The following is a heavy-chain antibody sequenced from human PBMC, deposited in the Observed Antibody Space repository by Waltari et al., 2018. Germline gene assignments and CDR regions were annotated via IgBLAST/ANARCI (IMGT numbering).Heavy chain of an antibody. CDR2: INPNSGGT. Sequence: QVQLVQSGAEVKKPGASVKVSCKASGYTFTSYGISWVRQAPGQGLEWMGWINPNSGGTNYAQKFQGRVTMTRDTSISTAYMELSRLRSDDTAVYYCARWGIAVAGIGYWGQGTLVTVSS. CDR3: ARWGIAVAGIGY. CDR1: GYTFTSYG. V-gene: IGHV1-2*02. J-gene: IGHJ4*02. D-gene: IGHD6-19*01.